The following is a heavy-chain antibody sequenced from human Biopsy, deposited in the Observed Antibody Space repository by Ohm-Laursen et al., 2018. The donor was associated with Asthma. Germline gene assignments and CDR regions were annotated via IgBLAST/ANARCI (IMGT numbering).Heavy chain of an antibody. V-gene: IGHV3-30*03. CDR2: MSFDGRQT. J-gene: IGHJ4*02. CDR3: ATFPYGDYLPLDY. D-gene: IGHD4-17*01. CDR1: GFSFNSYG. Sequence: SLRLSCAASGFSFNSYGMHWVRQAPGKGLEWVAVMSFDGRQTYYADSVKGRFTISRDNFKNTLYLQMNSLRAEDTAVYYCATFPYGDYLPLDYWGQGTLVTVSS.